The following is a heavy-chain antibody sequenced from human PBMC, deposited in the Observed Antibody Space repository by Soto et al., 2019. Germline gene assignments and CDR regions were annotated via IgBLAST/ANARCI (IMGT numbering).Heavy chain of an antibody. CDR1: GFTFSSYA. D-gene: IGHD6-6*01. V-gene: IGHV3-23*01. CDR3: AKRSSSATFDY. Sequence: EVQLLESGGGLVQPGESLRLSCAASGFTFSSYAMSWVRQAPGKGLEWVSVISGSDDSTYYADSVKGRFTISRDNSKNTLYVQMNSLRGEDTAVYECAKRSSSATFDYWGQGTLVTVSS. J-gene: IGHJ4*02. CDR2: ISGSDDST.